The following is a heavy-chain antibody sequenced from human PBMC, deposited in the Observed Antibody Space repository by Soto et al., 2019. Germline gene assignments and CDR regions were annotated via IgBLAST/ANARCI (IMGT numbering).Heavy chain of an antibody. CDR1: GGTFSRHA. CDR3: ARGWGYDSNDYYYAY. V-gene: IGHV1-69*01. CDR2: IIPIFGTA. Sequence: QVQLVQSGAEVRKPGSSVKVSCKASGGTFSRHAISWVRQAPGQGLEWMGGIIPIFGTANHAQKFQGRVTIIADESTSTVYMELSSLRSADTALYYCARGWGYDSNDYYYAYWGQGTVVIVSS. J-gene: IGHJ4*02. D-gene: IGHD3-22*01.